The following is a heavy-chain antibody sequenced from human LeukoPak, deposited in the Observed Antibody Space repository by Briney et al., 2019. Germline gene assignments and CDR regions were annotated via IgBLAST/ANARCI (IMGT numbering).Heavy chain of an antibody. CDR1: GASISTYY. V-gene: IGHV4-59*01. J-gene: IGHJ4*02. Sequence: SETLSLTCTVSGASISTYYWSWIRQPPGMGLEWIGSIYYSVSTNYNPSLKSRVTISVDTSKNQFSLKLSSVTAADTAVYYCARAYSGSYYYFDYWGQGTPVTVSS. D-gene: IGHD1-26*01. CDR3: ARAYSGSYYYFDY. CDR2: IYYSVST.